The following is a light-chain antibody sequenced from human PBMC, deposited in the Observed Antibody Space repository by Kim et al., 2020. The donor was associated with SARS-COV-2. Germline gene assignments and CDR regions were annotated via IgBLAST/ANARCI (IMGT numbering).Light chain of an antibody. Sequence: RVTISCTGTSSNIGAGKDEHGYQHLPGTAPNLLIYGASNRPSGVPDRFSGSKSGTSASLAITGLQGDDEADYYCQSYDSSLSGWVFGGGTQLTVL. CDR3: QSYDSSLSGWV. J-gene: IGLJ3*02. CDR1: SSNIGAGKD. V-gene: IGLV1-40*01. CDR2: GAS.